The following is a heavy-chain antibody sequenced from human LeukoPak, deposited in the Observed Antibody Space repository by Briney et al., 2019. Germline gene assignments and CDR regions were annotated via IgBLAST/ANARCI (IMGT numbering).Heavy chain of an antibody. J-gene: IGHJ6*02. Sequence: SETLSLTCTVSGGSISSYYWSWIRQPPGKGLEWIGYIYYSGSTNYNPSLKSRVTISVDTSKNQFSLKLSSVTAADTAVYYCVREGRQSYGMDVWGQGTTVTVSS. CDR2: IYYSGST. CDR1: GGSISSYY. V-gene: IGHV4-59*01. CDR3: VREGRQSYGMDV. D-gene: IGHD6-19*01.